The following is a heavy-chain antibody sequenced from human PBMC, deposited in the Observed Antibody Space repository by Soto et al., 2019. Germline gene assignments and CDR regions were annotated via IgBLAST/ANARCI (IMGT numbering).Heavy chain of an antibody. CDR1: GGTFSSYA. CDR3: ARHPRQNYYYGMDV. Sequence: QVQLVQSGAEVKKPGSSVKVSCKASGGTFSSYAISWVRQAPGQGLEWMGGIIPIFGTANYAQKCQGRVTITADESTSTAYMELSSLRSEDTAVYYCARHPRQNYYYGMDVWGQGTTVTVSS. J-gene: IGHJ6*02. CDR2: IIPIFGTA. V-gene: IGHV1-69*12.